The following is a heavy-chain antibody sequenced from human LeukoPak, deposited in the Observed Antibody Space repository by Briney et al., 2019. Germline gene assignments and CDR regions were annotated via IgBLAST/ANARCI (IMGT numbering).Heavy chain of an antibody. CDR1: GFTVSNYY. J-gene: IGHJ4*02. CDR3: AKDDYVPY. D-gene: IGHD4-17*01. CDR2: LYTNGPT. Sequence: GGSLRLSCAASGFTVSNYYMSWVRQAPGKGLEWLSVLYTNGPTYYAESVKGRFTISRDNSKNMVYLQMNSLRAEDTAVYYCAKDDYVPYWGQGTLVTVSS. V-gene: IGHV3-53*01.